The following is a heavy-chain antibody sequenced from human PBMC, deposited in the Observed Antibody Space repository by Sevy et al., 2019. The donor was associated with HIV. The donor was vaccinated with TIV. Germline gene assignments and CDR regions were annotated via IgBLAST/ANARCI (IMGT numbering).Heavy chain of an antibody. CDR2: ISYGGSNK. D-gene: IGHD3-10*01. V-gene: IGHV3-30-3*01. Sequence: GGSLRLSCAASGFTFSSYAMHWVRQAPGKGLEWVAVISYGGSNKYYADSVKGGFTISRNNSKNTLYLQMNSLRAQDTAVYYCARAQPSGSYYYYYGMDVWGQGTTVTVSS. CDR3: ARAQPSGSYYYYYGMDV. CDR1: GFTFSSYA. J-gene: IGHJ6*02.